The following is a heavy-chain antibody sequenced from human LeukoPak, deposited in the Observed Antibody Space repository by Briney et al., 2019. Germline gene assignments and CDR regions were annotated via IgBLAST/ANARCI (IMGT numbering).Heavy chain of an antibody. V-gene: IGHV1-18*01. J-gene: IGHJ5*02. CDR1: GYTFTSYG. CDR2: ISAYNGNT. Sequence: GASVKVSCKASGYTFTSYGISWVRQAPGQGLEWMGWISAYNGNTNYAQKLQGRVTMTTDTSTSTAYMELRSLRSDDTAVYYCARDSPYSSSPGWFDPWGQGTLVTVSS. D-gene: IGHD6-13*01. CDR3: ARDSPYSSSPGWFDP.